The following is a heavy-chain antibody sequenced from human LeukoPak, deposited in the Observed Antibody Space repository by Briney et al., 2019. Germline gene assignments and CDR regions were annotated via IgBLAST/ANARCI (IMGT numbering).Heavy chain of an antibody. V-gene: IGHV3-7*01. Sequence: GGSLRLSCAASGFTFSSYWMSWVRQAPGKGLEWVANIKRDGSEKYYVDSVKGRFTISRDNAKNSLYLQMNSLRAEDTAVYYCARARYGSGSYLRHWGQGTLVTVSS. J-gene: IGHJ4*02. CDR2: IKRDGSEK. CDR1: GFTFSSYW. D-gene: IGHD3-10*01. CDR3: ARARYGSGSYLRH.